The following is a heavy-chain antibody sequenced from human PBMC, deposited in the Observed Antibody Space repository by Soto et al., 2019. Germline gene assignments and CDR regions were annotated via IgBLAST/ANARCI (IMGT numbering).Heavy chain of an antibody. Sequence: ASVKVSCKASGYTFTSYGIHWVRQAPGQRLEWTGWINAGNGNTKYSEKFQGRVTITRDTSASTAYLELSSLRSEDTAVYYCARFAYYDFWSGYHSMGYYYYYGMDVWGQGTTVTVSS. D-gene: IGHD3-3*01. CDR2: INAGNGNT. V-gene: IGHV1-3*01. CDR1: GYTFTSYG. J-gene: IGHJ6*02. CDR3: ARFAYYDFWSGYHSMGYYYYYGMDV.